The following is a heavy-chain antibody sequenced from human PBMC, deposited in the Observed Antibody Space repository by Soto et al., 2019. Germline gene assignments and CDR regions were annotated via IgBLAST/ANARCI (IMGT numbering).Heavy chain of an antibody. CDR3: ARVAAVADEVGWFDP. CDR1: GGSISSRNL. Sequence: PSETLSLTCAVSGGSISSRNLWTWVRQPPGKGLEWIGYIYHSGSTYYNPSLKSRVTISVDRSKNQFSLKLSSVTAADTAVYYCARVAAVADEVGWFDPWGQGTLVTVSS. V-gene: IGHV4-4*02. D-gene: IGHD6-19*01. CDR2: IYHSGST. J-gene: IGHJ5*02.